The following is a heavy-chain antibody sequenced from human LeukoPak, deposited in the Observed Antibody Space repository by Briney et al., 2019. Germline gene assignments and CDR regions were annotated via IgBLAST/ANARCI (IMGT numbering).Heavy chain of an antibody. CDR1: GASISSGTYY. V-gene: IGHV4-39*07. D-gene: IGHD3-3*01. J-gene: IGHJ3*02. Sequence: SETLSLTCTVSGASISSGTYYWSWVRQPPGKGLEWIGEIYYSGSTNNNPSLKSRITISVDKSKNQFSLKLASVTAADTAVYYCARERSGSEIFARSFDIWGQGTMVTVSS. CDR3: ARERSGSEIFARSFDI. CDR2: IYYSGST.